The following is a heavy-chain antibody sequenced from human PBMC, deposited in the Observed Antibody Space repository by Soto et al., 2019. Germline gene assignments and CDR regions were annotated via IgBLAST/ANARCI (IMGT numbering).Heavy chain of an antibody. D-gene: IGHD3-16*01. CDR3: ARDRVGDMGWFDP. CDR1: GYTFTGYY. CDR2: INPNSGGT. J-gene: IGHJ5*02. V-gene: IGHV1-2*04. Sequence: QVQLVQSGAEVKKPGASVKVSCKASGYTFTGYYMHWVRQAPGQGLEWMGWINPNSGGTNYAQKFQGWVTMTRHTSISTAYMELSRLRSDDTAVYYCARDRVGDMGWFDPWGQGTLVTVSS.